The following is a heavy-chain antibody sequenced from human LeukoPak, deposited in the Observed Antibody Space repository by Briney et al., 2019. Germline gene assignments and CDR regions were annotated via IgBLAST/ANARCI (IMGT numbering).Heavy chain of an antibody. CDR2: IEQDGSQK. Sequence: PGGSLRLSCAASGFTFSSYWLSWVRQAPGKGLEWVASIEQDGSQKYYVDSVGGRFTISRDNAKNSVYLQMNSLRVEDTAVYYCARNSGSYPFDYWGQGTLVTVSS. CDR3: ARNSGSYPFDY. V-gene: IGHV3-7*01. J-gene: IGHJ4*02. CDR1: GFTFSSYW. D-gene: IGHD1-26*01.